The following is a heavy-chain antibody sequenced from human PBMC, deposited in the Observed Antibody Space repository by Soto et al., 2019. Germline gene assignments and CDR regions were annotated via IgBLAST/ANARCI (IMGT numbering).Heavy chain of an antibody. CDR2: IYHTGGT. Sequence: QVQLQESGPGLVKPSGTLSLTCAVSGVSISSDNWWSWVRQPPGKGLEWMGEIYHTGGTFYNPSLKSPVPVTXETSSNPSSLRLPSVTAADTAGYYWAQNTCDGGRCDTAFQIWGQGTTVTVSP. V-gene: IGHV4-4*02. CDR1: GVSISSDNW. D-gene: IGHD2-15*01. J-gene: IGHJ3*02. CDR3: AQNTCDGGRCDTAFQI.